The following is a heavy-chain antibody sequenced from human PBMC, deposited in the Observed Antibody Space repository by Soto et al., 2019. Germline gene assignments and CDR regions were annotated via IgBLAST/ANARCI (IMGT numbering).Heavy chain of an antibody. CDR3: ARRADCSGGSCYSGAAYYYYMDV. V-gene: IGHV5-51*01. CDR2: IYPGDSDT. J-gene: IGHJ6*03. CDR1: GYSFTSYW. D-gene: IGHD2-15*01. Sequence: GESLKISCKGSGYSFTSYWIGWVRQMPGKGLEWMGIIYPGDSDTRYSPSFQGQVTISADKSISTAYLQWSSLKASDTAMYYCARRADCSGGSCYSGAAYYYYMDVWGKGTTVTVSS.